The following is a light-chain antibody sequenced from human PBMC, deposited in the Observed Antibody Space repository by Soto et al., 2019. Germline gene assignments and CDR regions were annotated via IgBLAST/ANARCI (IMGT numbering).Light chain of an antibody. Sequence: QSALTQPASVSGSPGQSITTSCTGTSSDVGGYNYVSWYQQHPGKAPKLMIYEVNNRPSEVSNRFSGSKSGNTASLTISGLQPEDEADYYCNSYTSTSTFVLGTGTKLTVL. CDR3: NSYTSTSTFV. J-gene: IGLJ1*01. V-gene: IGLV2-14*01. CDR2: EVN. CDR1: SSDVGGYNY.